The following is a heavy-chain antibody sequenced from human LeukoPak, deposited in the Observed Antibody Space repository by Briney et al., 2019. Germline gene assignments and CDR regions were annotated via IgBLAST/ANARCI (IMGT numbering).Heavy chain of an antibody. J-gene: IGHJ4*02. CDR1: GYTFINYA. V-gene: IGHV1-3*01. CDR3: AREGGSVVPAAMKNFDY. D-gene: IGHD2-2*01. Sequence: ASVKVSCKTSGYTFINYAINWGRQAPGQGPEWMGWINAGNGNTKYSQKFQGRVTITRDTCASTAYMELSSLRSEDTAVYYCAREGGSVVPAAMKNFDYWGQGTLVTVSS. CDR2: INAGNGNT.